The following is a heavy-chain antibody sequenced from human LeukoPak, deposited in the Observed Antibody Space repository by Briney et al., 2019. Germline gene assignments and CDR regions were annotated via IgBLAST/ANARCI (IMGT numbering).Heavy chain of an antibody. D-gene: IGHD6-13*01. CDR2: IYYSGST. J-gene: IGHJ5*02. CDR1: GGSISSYD. CDR3: ARLAAGRWFDP. Sequence: SETLSPTCTVSGGSISSYDWSWIRQPPGKGLEWIGYIYYSGSTNYNPSLKSRVTISVDTSKNQFSLKLSSVTAADTAVYYCARLAAGRWFDPWGQGTLVTVSS. V-gene: IGHV4-59*08.